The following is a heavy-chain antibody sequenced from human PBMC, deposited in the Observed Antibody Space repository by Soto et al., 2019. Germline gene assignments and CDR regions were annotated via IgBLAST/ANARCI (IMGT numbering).Heavy chain of an antibody. D-gene: IGHD3-10*01. CDR2: ISSSSSTI. Sequence: EVQLVESGGGLVQPGGSLRLSCAASGFTFSSYSMNWVRQAPGKGLEWVSYISSSSSTIYYADSVKGRFTISRDNAKNSLYLQMNRLRAEDTAVYYCERDTGYAFDIWGQGTMVTVSS. CDR3: ERDTGYAFDI. CDR1: GFTFSSYS. V-gene: IGHV3-48*01. J-gene: IGHJ3*02.